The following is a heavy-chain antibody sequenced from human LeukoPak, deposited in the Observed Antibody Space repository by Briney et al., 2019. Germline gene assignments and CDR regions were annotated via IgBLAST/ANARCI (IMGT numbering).Heavy chain of an antibody. D-gene: IGHD2-15*01. CDR2: FDPEDGET. J-gene: IGHJ4*02. CDR3: ATVAGVQPIDCYFDF. Sequence: ASVKVSCKVSGYTLTELSMHWVRQAPGTGLEWMGGFDPEDGETIYAQKFQGRVTMTEDTSTDTAYMELSSLRSEDTAVYYCATVAGVQPIDCYFDFWGQGTLVTVSS. V-gene: IGHV1-24*01. CDR1: GYTLTELS.